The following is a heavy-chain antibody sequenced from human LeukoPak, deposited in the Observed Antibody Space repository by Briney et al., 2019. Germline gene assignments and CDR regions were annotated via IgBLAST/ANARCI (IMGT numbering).Heavy chain of an antibody. V-gene: IGHV5-10-1*01. Sequence: GESLKISCSGSGYSFTSYWISWVRQMPGKGLEWVGRIDPSDSYTNYSPSFQGHVTISGDKSISTAYLQWSSLKASDTALYYCARQIGYCSSTSCYVYFDYWGQGTLVTVSS. CDR1: GYSFTSYW. J-gene: IGHJ4*02. CDR3: ARQIGYCSSTSCYVYFDY. D-gene: IGHD2-2*01. CDR2: IDPSDSYT.